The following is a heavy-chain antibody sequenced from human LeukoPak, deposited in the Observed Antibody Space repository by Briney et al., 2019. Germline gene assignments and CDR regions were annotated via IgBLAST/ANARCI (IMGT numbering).Heavy chain of an antibody. CDR3: ARELPFDY. CDR2: ISGDGSST. Sequence: PGGSLRLSCAASGFTFSSYWMHWVRQAPGKGLVWVSRISGDGSSTTYAESVKGRFTISRDIAKNTLYLQMNSLRAEDTAVYYCARELPFDYWGQGTLVTVSS. CDR1: GFTFSSYW. J-gene: IGHJ4*02. V-gene: IGHV3-74*01.